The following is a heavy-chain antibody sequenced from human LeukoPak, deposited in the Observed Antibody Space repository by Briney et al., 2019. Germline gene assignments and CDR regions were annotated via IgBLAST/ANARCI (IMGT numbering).Heavy chain of an antibody. CDR1: GFSFSSYG. CDR3: AKEGDYCSSTICYADY. Sequence: GGSLRLSCAASGFSFSSYGMSWVRQAPGKGLEWVSSISASGGSTYYADSVKGHFTISRDNSKNTLYLQMNSLRAEDTAVYYCAKEGDYCSSTICYADYWGQGTLVTVSS. V-gene: IGHV3-23*01. D-gene: IGHD2-2*01. CDR2: ISASGGST. J-gene: IGHJ4*02.